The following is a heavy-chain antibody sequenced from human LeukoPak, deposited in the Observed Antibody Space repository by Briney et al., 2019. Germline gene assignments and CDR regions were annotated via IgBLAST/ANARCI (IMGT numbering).Heavy chain of an antibody. J-gene: IGHJ3*02. Sequence: SETLSLTCTVSHGSFSSYYCSWIRQPPGKGLEWIGYIYYSGSTNYNPSLKSRVTISVDTSKNQFSLKLSSVTAADTAVYYCARGMLFRAFGIWGQGTMVTVSS. V-gene: IGHV4-59*01. CDR1: HGSFSSYY. CDR3: ARGMLFRAFGI. CDR2: IYYSGST. D-gene: IGHD2-21*01.